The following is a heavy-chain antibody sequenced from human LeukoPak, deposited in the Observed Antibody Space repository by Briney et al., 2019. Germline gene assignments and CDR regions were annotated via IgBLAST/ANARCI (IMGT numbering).Heavy chain of an antibody. Sequence: GGSLRLSCEASGFIFSDYWMTWVRQAPGKGLEWVSLIIASSGSTIYADSVKGRFTISRDNSKNTLYLQMNSLRAEDTAVYYCAKGAYDYIEMGYFDYWGQGALVTVSS. D-gene: IGHD5-12*01. CDR2: IIASSGST. J-gene: IGHJ4*02. V-gene: IGHV3-23*01. CDR1: GFIFSDYW. CDR3: AKGAYDYIEMGYFDY.